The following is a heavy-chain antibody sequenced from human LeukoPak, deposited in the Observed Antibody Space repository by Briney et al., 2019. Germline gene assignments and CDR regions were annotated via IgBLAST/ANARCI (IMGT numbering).Heavy chain of an antibody. Sequence: SETLSLTCTVSGASITSYYWSCIRQPPGKGLEWIGYIHYTGGTKYNPSLQGRVTISADSSKNQFSLRLSSITAADTAVYYCASYYGSGTYWYFDYWGQGTLVTVSS. V-gene: IGHV4-59*08. D-gene: IGHD3-10*01. J-gene: IGHJ4*02. CDR3: ASYYGSGTYWYFDY. CDR2: IHYTGGT. CDR1: GASITSYY.